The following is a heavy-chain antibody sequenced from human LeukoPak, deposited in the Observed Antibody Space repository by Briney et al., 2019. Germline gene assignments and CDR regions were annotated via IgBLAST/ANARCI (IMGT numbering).Heavy chain of an antibody. J-gene: IGHJ4*02. CDR1: GFTFSSYW. CDR3: ARAPGYSYGYFDY. V-gene: IGHV3-7*01. CDR2: IKQDGSEK. Sequence: PGGSLRLSCAASGFTFSSYWMSWVRQAPGKGLEWVANIKQDGSEKYYVDSVKGRFTISRDNSKNTLYLQMNSLRAEDTAVYYCARAPGYSYGYFDYWGQGTLVTVSS. D-gene: IGHD5-18*01.